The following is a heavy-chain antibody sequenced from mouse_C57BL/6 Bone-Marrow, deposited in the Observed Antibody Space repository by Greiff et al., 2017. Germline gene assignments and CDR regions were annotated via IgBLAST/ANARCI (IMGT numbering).Heavy chain of an antibody. CDR1: GFTFSSYA. CDR3: ASELYYAMDY. J-gene: IGHJ4*01. V-gene: IGHV5-4*03. CDR2: ISDGGSYT. Sequence: EVKLMESGGGLVKPGGSLKLSCAASGFTFSSYAMSWVRQTPEKRLEWVATISDGGSYTYYPDTVKGRFTISRDNAKNNLYLQMSHLKSEDTAMYYCASELYYAMDYWGQGTSVTVSS.